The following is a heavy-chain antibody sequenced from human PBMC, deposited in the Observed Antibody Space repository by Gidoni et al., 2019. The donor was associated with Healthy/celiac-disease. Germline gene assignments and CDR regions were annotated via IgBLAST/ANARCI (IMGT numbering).Heavy chain of an antibody. J-gene: IGHJ4*02. Sequence: QLQLQESGPGLVKPSETLSLTCTVSGGSISSSSYYWGWIRQPPGKGLEWIGSIYYSGSTYYNPSLKSRVTISVDTSKNQVSLKLSSVTAADTAVYYCARRGVGSGWSPSEVLPDYWGQGTLVTVSS. V-gene: IGHV4-39*01. CDR3: ARRGVGSGWSPSEVLPDY. CDR1: GGSISSSSYY. D-gene: IGHD6-19*01. CDR2: IYYSGST.